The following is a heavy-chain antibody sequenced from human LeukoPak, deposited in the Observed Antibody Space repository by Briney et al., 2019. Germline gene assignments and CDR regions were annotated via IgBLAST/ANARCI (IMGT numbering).Heavy chain of an antibody. CDR3: ARAGDYGVNSLWYFDL. D-gene: IGHD4-23*01. CDR1: GFTFSDYY. Sequence: GGSLRLSCAASGFTFSDYYMSWIRQAPGKGLEWVSYISSRGSNIYYADSVKGRFTISRDNAKNSLYLQMNSLRVEDTAVYYCARAGDYGVNSLWYFDLWGRGTLVTVSS. CDR2: ISSRGSNI. V-gene: IGHV3-11*01. J-gene: IGHJ2*01.